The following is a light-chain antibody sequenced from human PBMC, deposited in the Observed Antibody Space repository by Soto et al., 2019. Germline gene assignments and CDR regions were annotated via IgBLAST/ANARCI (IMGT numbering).Light chain of an antibody. CDR3: QQYDTYPWT. J-gene: IGKJ1*01. CDR1: QSINSC. CDR2: KAS. V-gene: IGKV1-5*03. Sequence: DIQMTQSPSTLSASVGDRVTITCRASQSINSCLAWYQQKPGKAPKLLICKASSLESGVPSRFSGSESGTEFTLTISSLQPDDFATYYCQQYDTYPWTFGQGTKVEIK.